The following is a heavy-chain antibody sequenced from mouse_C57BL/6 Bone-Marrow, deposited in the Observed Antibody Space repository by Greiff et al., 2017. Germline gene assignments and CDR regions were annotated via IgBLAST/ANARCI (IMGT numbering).Heavy chain of an antibody. CDR1: GYAFSSSW. CDR3: ARNDYGSRRDY. Sequence: QVQLQQSGPELVKPGASVKISCKASGYAFSSSWMNWVKQRPGKGLEWIGRIYPGDGDTNYNGKFKGQATLTADKSSSTAYMQLSSLTSEDSAVYFCARNDYGSRRDYWGQGTTLTVSS. J-gene: IGHJ2*01. CDR2: IYPGDGDT. V-gene: IGHV1-82*01. D-gene: IGHD1-1*01.